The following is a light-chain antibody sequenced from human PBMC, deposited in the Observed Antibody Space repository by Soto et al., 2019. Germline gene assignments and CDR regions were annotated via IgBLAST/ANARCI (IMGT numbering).Light chain of an antibody. J-gene: IGLJ1*01. V-gene: IGLV1-40*01. Sequence: QSVLTQPPSVSGAPGQRVIISCTGSSSNIGAGRDVHWYRQFPGEAPKFLISDSNHRPSGVPDRFSVSKSGASASLAITGIRAGDEGGFFLQFYCTRLSWLYVFGTGTKVTVL. CDR1: SSNIGAGRD. CDR3: QFYCTRLSWLYV. CDR2: DSN.